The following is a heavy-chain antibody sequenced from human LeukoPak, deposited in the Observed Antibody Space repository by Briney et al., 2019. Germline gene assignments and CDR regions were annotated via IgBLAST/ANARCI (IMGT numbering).Heavy chain of an antibody. CDR1: GCSVSSASYF. V-gene: IGHV4-61*01. CDR2: IYYSGST. D-gene: IGHD3-10*01. CDR3: ASYYYGSGNYNWFDP. J-gene: IGHJ5*02. Sequence: PSETMSLTCTVSGCSVSSASYFWSWIRQPPGKGLEWIAYIYYSGSTNYNPSLKGRVTISLDTSKNQFSLKLSSLTAADTAVYYCASYYYGSGNYNWFDPWGQGTLVTVSS.